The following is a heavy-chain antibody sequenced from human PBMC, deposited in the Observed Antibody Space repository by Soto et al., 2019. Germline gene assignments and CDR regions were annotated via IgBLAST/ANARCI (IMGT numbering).Heavy chain of an antibody. V-gene: IGHV4-38-2*01. CDR1: CYSIGNTYY. CDR3: ARAFYGDYAAHYYGMDV. D-gene: IGHD4-17*01. CDR2: IYHSGTT. J-gene: IGHJ6*02. Sequence: PSETLPLTCAVSCYSIGNTYYWGWIRQPPGKGLEWIGNIYHSGTTYYNPSLESRVTISVDTSNNQFSLKLSSVTAADTAVYYCARAFYGDYAAHYYGMDVWGQGTTVTVSS.